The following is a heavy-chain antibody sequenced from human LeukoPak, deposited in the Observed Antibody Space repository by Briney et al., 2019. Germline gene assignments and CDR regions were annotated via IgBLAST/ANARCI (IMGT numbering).Heavy chain of an antibody. CDR2: IRYDGSNK. CDR1: GFTFSSYG. CDR3: ARGGPPGYYYDYYMDV. V-gene: IGHV3-30*02. Sequence: GGSLRLSCAASGFTFSSYGIHWVRQAPGKGLEWVAFIRYDGSNKYYTDSVKGRFTISRDNSKNTLYLQMNSLRPEDTAVYFCARGGPPGYYYDYYMDVWGKGTTVTISS. J-gene: IGHJ6*03.